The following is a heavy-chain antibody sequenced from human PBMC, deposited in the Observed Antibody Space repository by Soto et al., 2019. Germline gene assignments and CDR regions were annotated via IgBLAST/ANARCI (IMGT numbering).Heavy chain of an antibody. CDR1: GYTFAGYY. Sequence: ASVKVSCKASGYTFAGYYMHWVRQAPGQGLEWMGWINPNSGGTNYAQKFQGRVTMTRDTSISTAYMELSRLRFDDTAVYYCARDYPPDYYDSSGYYFGGWFDLWGQGTLVTVSS. CDR2: INPNSGGT. CDR3: ARDYPPDYYDSSGYYFGGWFDL. V-gene: IGHV1-2*02. D-gene: IGHD3-22*01. J-gene: IGHJ5*02.